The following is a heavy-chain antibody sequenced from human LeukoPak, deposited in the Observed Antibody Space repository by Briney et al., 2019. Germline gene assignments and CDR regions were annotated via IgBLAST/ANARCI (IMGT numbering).Heavy chain of an antibody. V-gene: IGHV1-2*02. CDR1: GYTFTGYY. D-gene: IGHD3-22*01. J-gene: IGHJ4*02. CDR3: ARGRKNYYDSSGYKRPFDY. Sequence: ASVKVSCKASGYTFTGYYMHWVRQAPGQGLEWMGLINPNSGSTNYAQKFQGRVTMTRDTSISTAYMELSRLRSDDTAVYYCARGRKNYYDSSGYKRPFDYWGQGTLVTVSS. CDR2: INPNSGST.